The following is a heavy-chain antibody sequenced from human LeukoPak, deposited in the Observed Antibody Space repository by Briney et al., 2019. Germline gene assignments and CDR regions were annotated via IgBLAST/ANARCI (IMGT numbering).Heavy chain of an antibody. V-gene: IGHV3-7*03. Sequence: PGGSLRLSCAASGFTLSKHWMTWVRQAPGKGLECVAIIKQDGSEKYYVNSVKGRFTISRDNAKNSLYLQMNSLRAEDTALYYCAKDISYYDSSGCFDYWGQGTLVTVSS. CDR1: GFTLSKHW. D-gene: IGHD3-22*01. CDR3: AKDISYYDSSGCFDY. CDR2: IKQDGSEK. J-gene: IGHJ4*02.